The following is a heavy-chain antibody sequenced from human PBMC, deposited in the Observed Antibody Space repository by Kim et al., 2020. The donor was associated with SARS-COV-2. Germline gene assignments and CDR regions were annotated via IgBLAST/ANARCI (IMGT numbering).Heavy chain of an antibody. CDR2: IIPIFGTA. CDR1: GGTFSSYA. J-gene: IGHJ5*02. V-gene: IGHV1-69*13. D-gene: IGHD3-10*01. CDR3: ARDGPMVRGVISLNWFDP. Sequence: SVKVSCKASGGTFSSYAISWVRQAPGQGLEWMGGIIPIFGTANYAQKFQGRVTITADESTSTAYMELSSLRSEDTAVYYCARDGPMVRGVISLNWFDPWGQGTLVTVSS.